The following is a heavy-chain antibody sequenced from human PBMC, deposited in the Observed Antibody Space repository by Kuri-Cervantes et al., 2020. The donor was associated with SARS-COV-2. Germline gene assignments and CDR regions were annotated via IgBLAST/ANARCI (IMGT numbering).Heavy chain of an antibody. D-gene: IGHD1-26*01. CDR1: GLTFSSYA. CDR3: AKDGVGATMYYFDY. CDR2: ISGSGGST. J-gene: IGHJ4*02. Sequence: GESLKISCAASGLTFSSYAMHWVRQAPGKGLEWVSAISGSGGSTYYADSVKGRFTISRDNSKNTLYLQMNSLRAEDTAVYYCAKDGVGATMYYFDYWGQGTLVTVSS. V-gene: IGHV3-23*01.